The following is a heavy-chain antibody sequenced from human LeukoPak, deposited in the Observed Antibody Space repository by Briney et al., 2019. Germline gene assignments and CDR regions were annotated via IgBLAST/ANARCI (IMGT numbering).Heavy chain of an antibody. CDR1: GYTITDYY. CDR3: ARGSPSYAQWHFDL. V-gene: IGHV1-2*04. Sequence: ASVKASCKASGYTITDYYLHWVRQAPGRGLEWMGWIIPNTGGTNYAQKFQDWVTMSSDTSISTAYMELSSLRSDDTAVYYCARGSPSYAQWHFDLWGRGTLVTVSS. CDR2: IIPNTGGT. J-gene: IGHJ2*01. D-gene: IGHD2/OR15-2a*01.